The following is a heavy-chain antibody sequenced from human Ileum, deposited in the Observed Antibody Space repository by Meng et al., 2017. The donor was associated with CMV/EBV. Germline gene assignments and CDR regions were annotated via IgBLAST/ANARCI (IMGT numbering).Heavy chain of an antibody. CDR1: GYTFTNYD. J-gene: IGHJ4*02. CDR2: MSPHSGHT. D-gene: IGHD4-23*01. CDR3: ARGADFGGRGDFDY. V-gene: IGHV1-8*01. Sequence: ASVKVSCKASGYTFTNYDINWVRQATGQGLEWMGWMSPHSGHTGYTQKFQGRVIMTRDTSRGTAYMELSSLRSDDTAVYYCARGADFGGRGDFDYWGQGTLVTVSS.